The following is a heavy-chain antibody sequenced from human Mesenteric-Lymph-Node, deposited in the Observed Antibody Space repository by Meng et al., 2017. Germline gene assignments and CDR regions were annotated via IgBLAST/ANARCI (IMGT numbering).Heavy chain of an antibody. CDR2: ISSSSNI. CDR3: SRGNAVAGFHFDY. D-gene: IGHD6-19*01. CDR1: GFTFSDYY. V-gene: IGHV3-69-1*01. Sequence: GESLKISCAASGFTFSDYYMNWVRQAPGKGLEWVSSISSSSNIYYADSVEDRFTISKDNAKNSLYLQTNGLRAEDTAVYYCSRGNAVAGFHFDYWGQGTLVTVSS. J-gene: IGHJ4*02.